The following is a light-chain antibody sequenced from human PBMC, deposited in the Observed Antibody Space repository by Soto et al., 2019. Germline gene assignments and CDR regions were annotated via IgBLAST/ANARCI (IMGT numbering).Light chain of an antibody. CDR3: CSHSTSVTWM. Sequence: QSALTQPASVSGSPGQSITISCTGTSSDVGGYNYVSWYQQHPGKAPKLMIYEVSNRPSGVSNRFSGSKSGNTASLTISGLQAEDEAVYYCCSHSTSVTWMFGGGTKLTVL. J-gene: IGLJ3*02. CDR1: SSDVGGYNY. CDR2: EVS. V-gene: IGLV2-14*01.